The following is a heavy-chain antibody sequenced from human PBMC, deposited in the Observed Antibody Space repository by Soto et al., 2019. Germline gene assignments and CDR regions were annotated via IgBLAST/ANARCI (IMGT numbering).Heavy chain of an antibody. J-gene: IGHJ6*02. D-gene: IGHD2-8*01. CDR3: ASCTNDACFLYGMDV. Sequence: ASVKVSCKTSGYTFTDHYMHWVLQAPGQGLEWMGWINPNSGGTNYAQKFQGRVTMTRDTSISTAYMELSRLRSDDTAIYYCASCTNDACFLYGMDVWGQGTTVTVSS. CDR1: GYTFTDHY. CDR2: INPNSGGT. V-gene: IGHV1-2*02.